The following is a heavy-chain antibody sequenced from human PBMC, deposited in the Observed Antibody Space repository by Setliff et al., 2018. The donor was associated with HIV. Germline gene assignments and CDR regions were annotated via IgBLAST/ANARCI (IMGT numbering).Heavy chain of an antibody. J-gene: IGHJ4*02. CDR2: VYPGDSDV. D-gene: IGHD4-17*01. CDR1: GYNFVNYW. V-gene: IGHV5-51*01. Sequence: PGESLKISCKASGYNFVNYWIGWVRLMPGKGLEWMGIVYPGDSDVRYSPSFQGHVSISVDKSITTAYLQWSSLQASDTAIYYCARDKDEDYGSTSFDYWGQGILVTVSS. CDR3: ARDKDEDYGSTSFDY.